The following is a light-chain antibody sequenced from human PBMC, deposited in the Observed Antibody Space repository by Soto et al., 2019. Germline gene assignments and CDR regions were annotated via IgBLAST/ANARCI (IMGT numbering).Light chain of an antibody. Sequence: DIQLTQSPSTLSASVGDRVIITCRASQTIGTWLAWYQERPGKATRLLIYKASTLERGVPSRFSGSGSGTEFTLTISNLQHEDFATYYCHLYNTYSPTLGQGTKLEI. J-gene: IGKJ2*01. CDR2: KAS. V-gene: IGKV1-5*03. CDR3: HLYNTYSPT. CDR1: QTIGTW.